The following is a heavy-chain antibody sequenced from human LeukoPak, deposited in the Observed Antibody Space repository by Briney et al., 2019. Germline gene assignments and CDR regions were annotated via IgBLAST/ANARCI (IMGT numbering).Heavy chain of an antibody. CDR2: IKEDGSEK. CDR3: ARGVSGGSCCFLDY. D-gene: IGHD2-15*01. CDR1: GVTFSSYW. V-gene: IGHV3-7*01. J-gene: IGHJ4*02. Sequence: GGSLRLSCAASGVTFSSYWMSWVRRAPGKGLEWVANIKEDGSEKYYVDSVEGRFTISRDNAKSSLYLQMNSLRAEDTAVYYCARGVSGGSCCFLDYWGQGTLVTVSS.